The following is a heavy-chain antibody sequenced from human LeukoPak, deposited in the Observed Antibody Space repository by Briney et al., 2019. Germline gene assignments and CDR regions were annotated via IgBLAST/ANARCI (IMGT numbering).Heavy chain of an antibody. CDR3: SRPFDS. V-gene: IGHV3-74*01. CDR1: GFTFGIHW. CDR2: INGDGCLT. J-gene: IGHJ4*02. Sequence: GGSLRLSCAASGFTFGIHWMHWARHAPGKGLVWVSRINGDGCLTHSVGSVNDRFTLSRNNGLHTLYLPTNSLTARDTAVYYCSRPFDSWGQGTLVTVSS.